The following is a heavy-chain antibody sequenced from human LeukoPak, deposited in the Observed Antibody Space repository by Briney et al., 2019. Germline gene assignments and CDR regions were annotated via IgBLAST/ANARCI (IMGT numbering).Heavy chain of an antibody. V-gene: IGHV3-30-3*01. D-gene: IGHD2-2*01. J-gene: IGHJ4*02. Sequence: GSLRLSCAASGFTFSSYAMHWVRQAPGKGLEWVAVISYDGSNKYYADSVKGRFTISRDNSKNTLYLQMNSLRAEDTAVHYCARVGTYDCSSTSCLLPDYWGQGTLVTVSS. CDR2: ISYDGSNK. CDR1: GFTFSSYA. CDR3: ARVGTYDCSSTSCLLPDY.